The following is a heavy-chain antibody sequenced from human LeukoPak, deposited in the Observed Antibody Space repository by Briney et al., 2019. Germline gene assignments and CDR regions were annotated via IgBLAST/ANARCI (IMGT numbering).Heavy chain of an antibody. D-gene: IGHD6-19*01. CDR1: GFTFDDYA. V-gene: IGHV3-9*01. Sequence: SLSLSCAASGFTFDDYAMHWGRPAPGKGLEWVSGISWNSGSIGYADSVKGRFTISRDNAKNSLYLQMNSLRAEDTALYYCASQIAVADHYYFDYWGQGTLVTVSS. CDR2: ISWNSGSI. CDR3: ASQIAVADHYYFDY. J-gene: IGHJ4*02.